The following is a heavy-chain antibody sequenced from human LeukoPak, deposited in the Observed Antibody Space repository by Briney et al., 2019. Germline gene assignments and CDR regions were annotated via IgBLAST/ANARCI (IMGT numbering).Heavy chain of an antibody. CDR3: ARTLGYCSGGSCYPSYYFDY. Sequence: ASVKVSCKASGYTFTGYYMHWVRQAPGHGLEWMGRINPNSGGTNYAQKFQGRVTMTRDTSISTAYMELSRLRSDDTAVYYCARTLGYCSGGSCYPSYYFDYWGQGTLVTVSS. CDR1: GYTFTGYY. J-gene: IGHJ4*02. V-gene: IGHV1-2*06. CDR2: INPNSGGT. D-gene: IGHD2-15*01.